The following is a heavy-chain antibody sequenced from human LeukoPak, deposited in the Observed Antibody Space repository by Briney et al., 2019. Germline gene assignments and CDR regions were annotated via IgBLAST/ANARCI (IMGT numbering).Heavy chain of an antibody. CDR2: ISGSGGST. D-gene: IGHD1-26*01. Sequence: GGSLRLSCAASGFTFSIHGLSWVRQAPGKGLEWVSSISGSGGSTYYADSVKGRFTISRDNSKNTLYLQMNSLRVEDTAVYYCAKDSWEVGATSEIDYWGQGTLVTVSS. V-gene: IGHV3-23*01. CDR3: AKDSWEVGATSEIDY. CDR1: GFTFSIHG. J-gene: IGHJ4*02.